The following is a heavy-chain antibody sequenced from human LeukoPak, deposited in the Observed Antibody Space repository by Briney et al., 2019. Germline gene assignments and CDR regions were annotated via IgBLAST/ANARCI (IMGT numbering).Heavy chain of an antibody. D-gene: IGHD4-23*01. Sequence: SETLSLTCTVSGGSISSYYWSWIRQPAGKGLKWIGRIYASGSTTYNPSLRSRVAISMDTSKNQFSLRLTSVTAADTAVYYCTRDSGTTGVVKFDPWGQGILVTVSS. CDR2: IYASGST. V-gene: IGHV4-4*07. J-gene: IGHJ5*02. CDR3: TRDSGTTGVVKFDP. CDR1: GGSISSYY.